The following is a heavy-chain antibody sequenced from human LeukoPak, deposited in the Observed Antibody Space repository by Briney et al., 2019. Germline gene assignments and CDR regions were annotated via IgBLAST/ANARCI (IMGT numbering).Heavy chain of an antibody. CDR1: GGSISSYY. Sequence: PSETLSLTCTVSGGSISSYYWSWIRQPPGKGLEWIGYIYYIGSTNYSPSLKSRATISVDTSKNQFSLKLSSVTAADTAVYYCASKSSDHGELRFDYWGQGALVTVCS. J-gene: IGHJ4*02. CDR3: ASKSSDHGELRFDY. CDR2: IYYIGST. V-gene: IGHV4-59*01. D-gene: IGHD4-17*01.